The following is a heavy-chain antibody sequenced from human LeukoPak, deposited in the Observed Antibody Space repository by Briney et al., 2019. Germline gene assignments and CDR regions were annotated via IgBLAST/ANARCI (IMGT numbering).Heavy chain of an antibody. Sequence: SETLSLTCAVYGGSFSGYYWSWIRQPPGKGLEWIGEINHSGGTNYNPSLKSRVTISVDTSKNQFSLKLSSVTAADTAVYYCARALYCSSTSCYRYYYYGMDVWGQGTTVTVSS. D-gene: IGHD2-2*01. CDR1: GGSFSGYY. V-gene: IGHV4-34*01. J-gene: IGHJ6*02. CDR3: ARALYCSSTSCYRYYYYGMDV. CDR2: INHSGGT.